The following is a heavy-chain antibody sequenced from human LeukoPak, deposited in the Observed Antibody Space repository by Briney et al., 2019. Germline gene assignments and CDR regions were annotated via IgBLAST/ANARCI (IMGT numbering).Heavy chain of an antibody. CDR3: ARVYKEGGGYYYYGMDV. CDR1: GGSISSYY. CDR2: IYYSGST. V-gene: IGHV4-59*12. Sequence: PSETLSLTCTVSGGSISSYYWSWIRQPPGKGLEWIGYIYYSGSTNYNPSLKSRVTISVDTSKNQFSLKLSSVTAADTAVYYCARVYKEGGGYYYYGMDVWGQGTTVTVSS. D-gene: IGHD3-16*01. J-gene: IGHJ6*02.